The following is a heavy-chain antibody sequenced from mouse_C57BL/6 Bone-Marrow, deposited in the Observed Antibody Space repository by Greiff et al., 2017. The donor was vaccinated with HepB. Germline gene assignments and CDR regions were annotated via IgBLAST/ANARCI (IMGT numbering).Heavy chain of an antibody. CDR2: FYPGSGSI. V-gene: IGHV1-62-2*01. CDR3: ARHAYYSNSLYWYFDV. D-gene: IGHD2-5*01. Sequence: QVQLQQSGAELVKPGASVKLSCKASGYTFTEYTIHWVKQRSGQGLEWIGWFYPGSGSIKYNEKFKDKATLTADKSSSTGYMELSRLTSEDSAVYFCARHAYYSNSLYWYFDVWGTGTTVTVSS. J-gene: IGHJ1*03. CDR1: GYTFTEYT.